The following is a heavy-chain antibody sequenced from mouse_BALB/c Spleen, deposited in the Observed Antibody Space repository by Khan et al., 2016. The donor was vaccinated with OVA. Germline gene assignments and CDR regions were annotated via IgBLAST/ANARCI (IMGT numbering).Heavy chain of an antibody. CDR1: GYTFTDYN. CDR2: INPNNGGT. Sequence: VQLQQSGPELVKPGASVKIPCKASGYTFTDYNMDWVKQSHGKSLEWIGDINPNNGGTIYNQKFKGKATLTVDKSSSTAYMELRSLTSEDTAVYYCTRKEDRYDGDFDYWGQGTTLTVSS. CDR3: TRKEDRYDGDFDY. D-gene: IGHD2-14*01. J-gene: IGHJ2*01. V-gene: IGHV1-18*01.